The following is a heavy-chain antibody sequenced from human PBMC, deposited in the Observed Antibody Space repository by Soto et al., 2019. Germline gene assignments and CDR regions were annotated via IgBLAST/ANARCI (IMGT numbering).Heavy chain of an antibody. D-gene: IGHD2-15*01. Sequence: QITLKESGPTLVKPTQTLTLTCTFSGFSLSTSGVGVGWLRQPPGKALEWLALIYWDDDKRYSPSLKSRLTTTKDTSKTHVVLTMTNMDPVDTATYYCAHRRAYCSGGSCYSIWCDPWCQGTLVTVSS. CDR2: IYWDDDK. CDR1: GFSLSTSGVG. V-gene: IGHV2-5*02. CDR3: AHRRAYCSGGSCYSIWCDP. J-gene: IGHJ5*02.